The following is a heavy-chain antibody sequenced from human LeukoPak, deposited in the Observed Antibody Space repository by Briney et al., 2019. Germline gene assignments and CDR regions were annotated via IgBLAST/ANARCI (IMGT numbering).Heavy chain of an antibody. J-gene: IGHJ5*02. Sequence: SETLSLTCTVSGYSISSGYYWGWIRQPPGKGLEWIGYMHYSGSTNYNPSLKSRVTISVDTSKNQFSLKLSSVTAADTAVYYCATSRQLLDNWFDPWGQGTLVTVSS. CDR3: ATSRQLLDNWFDP. CDR2: MHYSGST. D-gene: IGHD2-2*01. CDR1: GYSISSGYY. V-gene: IGHV4-61*01.